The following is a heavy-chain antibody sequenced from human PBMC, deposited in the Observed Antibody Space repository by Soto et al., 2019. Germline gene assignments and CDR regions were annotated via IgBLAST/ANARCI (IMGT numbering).Heavy chain of an antibody. V-gene: IGHV4-31*03. CDR1: GGSTSSGGYY. CDR2: IYYSGST. J-gene: IGHJ4*02. Sequence: QVQLQESGPGLVKPSQILSLTCTVSGGSTSSGGYYWSWIRQHPGKGLEWIGYIYYSGSTYYNPSLKSRVTISVDTSKNQFSLKLSSVTAADTAVYYCAREWRDYYFDYWGQGTLVTVSS. CDR3: AREWRDYYFDY.